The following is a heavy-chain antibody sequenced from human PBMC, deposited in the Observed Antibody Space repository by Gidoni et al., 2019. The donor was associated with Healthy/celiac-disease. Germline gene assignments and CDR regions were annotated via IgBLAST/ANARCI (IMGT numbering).Heavy chain of an antibody. J-gene: IGHJ3*02. CDR1: GFTFSSSD. V-gene: IGHV3-13*04. Sequence: EVQLVESGGGLVQPGGSLRLSCAASGFTFSSSDMHWVRQATGKGLELVSSIGTAGDTYYPGSVKGRFTISRENAKNSLYLQMNSLRAGDTAVYYCARAFMYSSSWYEVGAFDIWGQGTMVTVSS. D-gene: IGHD6-13*01. CDR3: ARAFMYSSSWYEVGAFDI. CDR2: IGTAGDT.